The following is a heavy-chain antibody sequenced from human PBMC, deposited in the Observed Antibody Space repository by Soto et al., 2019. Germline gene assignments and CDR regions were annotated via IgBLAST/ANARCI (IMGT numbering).Heavy chain of an antibody. D-gene: IGHD6-19*01. V-gene: IGHV3-30-3*01. CDR2: ISYDGSNK. J-gene: IGHJ3*02. CDR3: ARDPWLDNNAFAS. Sequence: QVQLVESGGGVVQPGRSLILSCAASGFTFSSYAMHWVRQAPGKGLEWVAVISYDGSNKYYADSVKGRFTISRDNSKNTMYLQMNSLRSEDTAVYYCARDPWLDNNAFASWGQGTMVTVSS. CDR1: GFTFSSYA.